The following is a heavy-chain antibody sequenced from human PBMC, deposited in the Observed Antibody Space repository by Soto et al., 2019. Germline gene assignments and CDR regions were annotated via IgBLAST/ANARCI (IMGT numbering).Heavy chain of an antibody. CDR3: ARSRYSGGYFFDY. J-gene: IGHJ4*02. Sequence: SETLSLTCTVSGGSISSGDYYWSWIRQPPGKGLEWIAYIHYSGSTYYNPSLKSRVTISVDTSKNQFSLKLSSVTAADTAVYYCARSRYSGGYFFDYWGQGILVTVSS. D-gene: IGHD1-26*01. V-gene: IGHV4-30-4*01. CDR2: IHYSGST. CDR1: GGSISSGDYY.